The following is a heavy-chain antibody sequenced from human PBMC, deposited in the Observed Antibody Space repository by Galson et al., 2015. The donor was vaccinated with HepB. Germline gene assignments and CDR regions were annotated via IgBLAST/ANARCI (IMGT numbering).Heavy chain of an antibody. Sequence: SLRLSCAASGFTSSSYSMNWVRQAPGKGLEWVSSISSSSSHIYYEESVKGRFTISRDNAKNSLYLQMNSLRAEDTAVYYCARDGAQWLAQYYFDYWGQGALVTVSS. D-gene: IGHD6-19*01. V-gene: IGHV3-21*01. CDR1: GFTSSSYS. CDR3: ARDGAQWLAQYYFDY. J-gene: IGHJ4*02. CDR2: ISSSSSHI.